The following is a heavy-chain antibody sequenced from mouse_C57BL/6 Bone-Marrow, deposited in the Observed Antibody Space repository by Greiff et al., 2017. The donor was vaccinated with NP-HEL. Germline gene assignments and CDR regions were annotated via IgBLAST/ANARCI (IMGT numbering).Heavy chain of an antibody. CDR1: GYTFTSYW. CDR3: ATPPD. CDR2: IDPSDSYT. Sequence: QVQLQQPGAELVRPGTSVKLSCKASGYTFTSYWMHWVKQRPGQGLEWIGVIDPSDSYTNYNQKFKGKATLTVDTSSSTAYMQLSRLTSEDSAVYYCATPPDWGQGTTLTVSS. J-gene: IGHJ2*01. V-gene: IGHV1-59*01.